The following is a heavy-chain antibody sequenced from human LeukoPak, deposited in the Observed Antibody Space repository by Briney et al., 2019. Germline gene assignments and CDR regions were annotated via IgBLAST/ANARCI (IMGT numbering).Heavy chain of an antibody. CDR2: ISYDGSNK. CDR1: GFTFSSYA. CDR3: AKDFSGYSYGLGDAFDI. J-gene: IGHJ3*02. D-gene: IGHD5-18*01. V-gene: IGHV3-30-3*01. Sequence: GRSLRLSCAASGFTFSSYAMHWVRQAPGKGLEWVAVISYDGSNKYYADSVKGRFTISRDNSKNTLYLQMNSLRAEDTAVYYCAKDFSGYSYGLGDAFDIWGQGTMVTVSS.